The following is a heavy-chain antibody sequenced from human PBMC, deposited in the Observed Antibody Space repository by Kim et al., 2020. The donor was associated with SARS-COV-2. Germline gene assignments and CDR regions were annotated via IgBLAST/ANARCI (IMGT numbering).Heavy chain of an antibody. Sequence: SETLSLTCTVSGGSISSYYWSWIRQPPGKGLEWIGYIYYSGSTNYNPSLKSRVTISVDTSKNQFSLKLSSVTAADTAVYYCARVRDTHYDFWSGYYRNNWFDPWGQGTLVTVSS. CDR1: GGSISSYY. V-gene: IGHV4-59*01. D-gene: IGHD3-3*01. CDR2: IYYSGST. CDR3: ARVRDTHYDFWSGYYRNNWFDP. J-gene: IGHJ5*02.